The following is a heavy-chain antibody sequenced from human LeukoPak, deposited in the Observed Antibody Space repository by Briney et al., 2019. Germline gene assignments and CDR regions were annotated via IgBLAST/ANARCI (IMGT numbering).Heavy chain of an antibody. D-gene: IGHD3-10*01. Sequence: GGSLRLSCAASGFTVSSNFMSWVRQAPGKGLEWFSVIYSGGSTYYADSVKGRFTISRHNSKNTLYLQMNSLRAEDTAVYYCARVGTYGSGSYLSWLDYWGQGTLVTVSS. CDR2: IYSGGST. J-gene: IGHJ4*02. V-gene: IGHV3-53*04. CDR1: GFTVSSNF. CDR3: ARVGTYGSGSYLSWLDY.